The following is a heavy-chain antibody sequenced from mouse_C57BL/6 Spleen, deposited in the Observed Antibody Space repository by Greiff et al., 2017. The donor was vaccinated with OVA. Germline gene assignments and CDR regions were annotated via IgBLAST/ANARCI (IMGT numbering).Heavy chain of an antibody. CDR3: TRGAYGYDEGAGFAY. D-gene: IGHD2-2*01. Sequence: EVKLMESGGGLVQPGGSMKLSCVASGFTFSNYWMNWVRQSPEKGLEWVAQIRLKSDNYATHYAESVKGRFTISRDDSKSSVYLQMNNLRAEDTGIYYCTRGAYGYDEGAGFAYWGQGTLVTVSA. J-gene: IGHJ3*01. CDR2: IRLKSDNYAT. V-gene: IGHV6-3*01. CDR1: GFTFSNYW.